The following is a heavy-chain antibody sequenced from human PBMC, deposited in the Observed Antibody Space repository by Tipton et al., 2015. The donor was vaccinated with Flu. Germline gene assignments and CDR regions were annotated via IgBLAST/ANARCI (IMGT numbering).Heavy chain of an antibody. CDR3: ARPGGPAAINPFSYFDF. Sequence: QLVQSGAEVKKPGSSVRVACKASGGTFSDYAINWVRQAPGQGPEWMGGIILIFGTTDYAQKFQGRVTLTADKSTSTAYMELRSLRSDDTAVYYCARPGGPAAINPFSYFDFWGQGTLVTVSS. D-gene: IGHD2-2*01. J-gene: IGHJ4*02. V-gene: IGHV1-69*06. CDR1: GGTFSDYA. CDR2: IILIFGTT.